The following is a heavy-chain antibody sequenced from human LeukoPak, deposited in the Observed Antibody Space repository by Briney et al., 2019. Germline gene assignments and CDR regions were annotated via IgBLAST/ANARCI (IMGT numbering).Heavy chain of an antibody. D-gene: IGHD5-12*01. CDR1: GYTFTGYY. CDR3: ARDYEEYDY. Sequence: GASVKVSCKASGYTFTGYYMHWVRQAPGQGLEWMGWISAYNGNTNYAQKFQGRVTMTTDTSTTTAYMELRSLRSDDTAVYYCARDYEEYDYWGQGTLVTVSS. V-gene: IGHV1-18*04. J-gene: IGHJ4*02. CDR2: ISAYNGNT.